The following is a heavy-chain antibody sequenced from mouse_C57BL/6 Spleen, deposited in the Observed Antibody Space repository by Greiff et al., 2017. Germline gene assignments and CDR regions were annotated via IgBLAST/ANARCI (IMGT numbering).Heavy chain of an antibody. Sequence: QVQLQQSGAELVKPGASVKLSCKASGYTFTSYWMHWVKQRPGQGLEWIGMIHPNSGSTNYNEKFKSKATLTVDKSSSTAYMQLSSLTSEDSAVYYCARSLGREYYFDYWGQGTTLTVSS. CDR1: GYTFTSYW. J-gene: IGHJ2*01. D-gene: IGHD4-1*01. CDR3: ARSLGREYYFDY. V-gene: IGHV1-64*01. CDR2: IHPNSGST.